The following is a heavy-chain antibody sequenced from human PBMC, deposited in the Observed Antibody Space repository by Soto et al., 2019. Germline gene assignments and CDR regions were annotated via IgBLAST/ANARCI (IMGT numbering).Heavy chain of an antibody. CDR1: GGSISSYY. D-gene: IGHD3-3*01. CDR3: ARRVSDFWSGYSPYYFDY. CDR2: IYYSGST. V-gene: IGHV4-59*08. J-gene: IGHJ4*02. Sequence: ATRSLTCTVSGGSISSYYWSWILQPPGKGLEWIGYIYYSGSTNYNPSLKSRVTISVDTSKNQFSLKLSSVTAADTAVYYCARRVSDFWSGYSPYYFDYWGQGTLVTVSS.